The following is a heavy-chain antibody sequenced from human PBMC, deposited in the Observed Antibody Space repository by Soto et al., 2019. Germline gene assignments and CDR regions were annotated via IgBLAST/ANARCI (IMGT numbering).Heavy chain of an antibody. D-gene: IGHD3-10*01. CDR3: ARDPSKYYYGSGAPNPYYGMVV. J-gene: IGHJ6*02. V-gene: IGHV4-31*03. CDR2: IYYSGST. Sequence: PSETLSLTCTVSGGSISSGGYYWSWIRQHPGKGLEWIGYIYYSGSTYYNPSPKSRVTISVDTSKNQFSLKLSSVTAADTAVYYCARDPSKYYYGSGAPNPYYGMVVWGQGTMVTVSS. CDR1: GGSISSGGYY.